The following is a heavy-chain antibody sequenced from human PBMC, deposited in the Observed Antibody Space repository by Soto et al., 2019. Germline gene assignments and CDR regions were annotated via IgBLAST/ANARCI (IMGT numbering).Heavy chain of an antibody. V-gene: IGHV3-74*01. CDR1: GFTFISYG. CDR3: AKDSWYFDL. J-gene: IGHJ4*02. D-gene: IGHD6-13*01. CDR2: IDTSGSST. Sequence: WGSLRLSCAASGFTFISYGMHLVRQAPGKGLVWVSRIDTSGSSTSYADSVKGRFTISRDNAKNTVSLQMNSLRAEDTGVYYCAKDSWYFDLWSQGSLVTVSS.